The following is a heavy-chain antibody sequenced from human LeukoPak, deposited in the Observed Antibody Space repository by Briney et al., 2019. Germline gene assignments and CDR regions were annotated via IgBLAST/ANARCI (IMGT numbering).Heavy chain of an antibody. D-gene: IGHD3-10*01. J-gene: IGHJ4*02. CDR2: IQQDGSEK. Sequence: RGSLRLSCAASGFTFSTYWMSWVRQAPGKGLEWVATIQQDGSEKYYVDSVKGRFTISRDNAKNSLYLQINSLRAEDTAVYYCARGHYQIELWGQGTLVTVSS. CDR1: GFTFSTYW. V-gene: IGHV3-7*01. CDR3: ARGHYQIEL.